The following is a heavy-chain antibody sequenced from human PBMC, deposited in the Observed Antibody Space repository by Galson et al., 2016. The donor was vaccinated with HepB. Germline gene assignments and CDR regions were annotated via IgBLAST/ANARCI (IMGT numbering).Heavy chain of an antibody. CDR1: GYTFSNYA. CDR2: INADNDDT. CDR3: ARSSRAAMFAYFDF. D-gene: IGHD2-2*01. Sequence: SVKVSCKASGYTFSNYAIHWIRQAPGQRLEWMGWINADNDDTKYSHDFQARVTISSDTSASTVYMELSSLRSEDTAVYYCARSSRAAMFAYFDFWGQGTLVTVPS. V-gene: IGHV1-3*01. J-gene: IGHJ4*02.